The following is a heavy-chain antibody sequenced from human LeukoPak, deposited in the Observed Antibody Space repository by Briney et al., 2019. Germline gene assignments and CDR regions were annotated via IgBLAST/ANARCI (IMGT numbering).Heavy chain of an antibody. D-gene: IGHD6-13*01. Sequence: GGSLRLSCAASGFTFSSYAMSWVRQAPGKGLEWVSAISGSGGSTYYADSGKGRFTISRDNSKNTLYLQMNSLRAEDTAVYYCAKATDWSSSWYFPLGYYYYGMDVWGQGTTVTVSS. V-gene: IGHV3-23*01. CDR2: ISGSGGST. CDR3: AKATDWSSSWYFPLGYYYYGMDV. J-gene: IGHJ6*02. CDR1: GFTFSSYA.